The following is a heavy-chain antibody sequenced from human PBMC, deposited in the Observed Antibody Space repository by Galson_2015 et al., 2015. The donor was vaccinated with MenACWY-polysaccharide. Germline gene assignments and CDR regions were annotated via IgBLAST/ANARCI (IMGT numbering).Heavy chain of an antibody. Sequence: SLRLSCAASGFTFSTYWMHWVRQAPGKGLVWVSRIKSDGSSTNYADSVKGRFTISRDNAKNTLYLQMNSLRAEDTALYYCARGYIAYDWGQGTLVTVSA. V-gene: IGHV3-74*01. CDR3: ARGYIAYD. D-gene: IGHD5-12*01. J-gene: IGHJ4*02. CDR1: GFTFSTYW. CDR2: IKSDGSST.